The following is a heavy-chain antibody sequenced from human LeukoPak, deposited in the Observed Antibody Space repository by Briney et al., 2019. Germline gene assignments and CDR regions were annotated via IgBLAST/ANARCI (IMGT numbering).Heavy chain of an antibody. J-gene: IGHJ3*02. CDR3: AKDFSPLRGYCYGDLVGDAFDI. Sequence: GGSLRLSCAASGFTFSSYGMHWVRQAPGKGLEWVAFIRYDGSNKYYADSVKGRFTISRDNSKNTLYLQMNSLRAEDTAVYYCAKDFSPLRGYCYGDLVGDAFDIWGQGTMVTVSS. D-gene: IGHD5-18*01. V-gene: IGHV3-30*02. CDR2: IRYDGSNK. CDR1: GFTFSSYG.